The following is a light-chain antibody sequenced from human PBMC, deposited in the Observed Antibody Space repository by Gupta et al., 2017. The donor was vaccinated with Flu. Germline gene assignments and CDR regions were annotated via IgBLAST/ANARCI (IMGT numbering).Light chain of an antibody. CDR2: SAS. V-gene: IGKV3-15*01. CDR1: QDLGKH. J-gene: IGKJ2*01. Sequence: TANLSESRGEGATLSCCARQDLGKHVEWYQQKPGQAPMLLIYSASARDTLNPGRFSGSGYGTEFSLAISSRQAEDFAVYYCQQQYAWLRTFGQGTHLDIK. CDR3: QQQYAWLRT.